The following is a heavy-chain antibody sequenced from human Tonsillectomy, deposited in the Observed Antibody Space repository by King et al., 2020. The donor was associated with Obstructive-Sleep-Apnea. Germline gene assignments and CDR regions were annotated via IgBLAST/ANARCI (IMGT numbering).Heavy chain of an antibody. D-gene: IGHD6-13*01. Sequence: QLQESGPGLVEPSETLSLTCTVSGGSISSFFWSRIRQTPGKGLEYIGHVFSTGSTDYTPSLKSRVTISVDMSKNQLSLNLTSVTAADTAVYYCARSLAAAGWLDSWGQGTLVSVSS. CDR3: ARSLAAAGWLDS. J-gene: IGHJ5*01. CDR1: GGSISSFF. CDR2: VFSTGST. V-gene: IGHV4-59*08.